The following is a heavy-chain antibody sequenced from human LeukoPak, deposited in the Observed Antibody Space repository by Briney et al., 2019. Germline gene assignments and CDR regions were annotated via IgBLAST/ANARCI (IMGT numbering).Heavy chain of an antibody. V-gene: IGHV4-4*02. J-gene: IGHJ4*02. CDR2: IYHSGST. CDR1: GGSISSSNW. Sequence: SETLSLTCAVSGGSISSSNWWSWVRQPPGKGLEWIGEIYHSGSTNYNPSLKSRVTISVDTSKNQFSLKLSSVTAADTAVYYCARAPLFRYSSSWYGTNFDYWGQGTLVTVSS. CDR3: ARAPLFRYSSSWYGTNFDY. D-gene: IGHD6-13*01.